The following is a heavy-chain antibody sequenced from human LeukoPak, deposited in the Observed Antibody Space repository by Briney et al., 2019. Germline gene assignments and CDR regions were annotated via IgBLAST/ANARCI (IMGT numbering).Heavy chain of an antibody. V-gene: IGHV3-30-3*01. CDR3: ARGWIAVAGTNAFDI. CDR2: ISYDGSNK. J-gene: IGHJ3*02. Sequence: GGSLRLSCAASGFTFSSYAMHWVRQAPGKGLGWVAVISYDGSNKYYADSVKGRFTISRDNSKNTLYLQMNSLRAEDTAVYYCARGWIAVAGTNAFDIWGQGTMVTVSS. CDR1: GFTFSSYA. D-gene: IGHD6-19*01.